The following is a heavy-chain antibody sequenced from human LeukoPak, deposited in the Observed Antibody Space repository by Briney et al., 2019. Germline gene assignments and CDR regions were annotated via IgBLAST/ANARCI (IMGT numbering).Heavy chain of an antibody. V-gene: IGHV1-2*02. J-gene: IGHJ4*02. CDR2: INPNSGGT. D-gene: IGHD5-18*01. Sequence: GLXXXGWINPNSGGTNYAQNFQGRVTMTSDTSISTAYMELSRLRSDDTAVYYCASTGRAWIQLYYWGQGTLVTVSS. CDR3: ASTGRAWIQLYY.